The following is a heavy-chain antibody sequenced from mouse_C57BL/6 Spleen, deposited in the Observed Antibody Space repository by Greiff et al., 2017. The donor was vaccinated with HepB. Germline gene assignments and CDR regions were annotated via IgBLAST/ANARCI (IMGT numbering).Heavy chain of an antibody. CDR2: ISYDGSN. J-gene: IGHJ2*01. CDR3: ARGSYGYPGNFDY. Sequence: EVQLQQSGPGLVKPSQSLSLTCSVTGYSITSGYYWNWIRQFPGNKLEWMGYISYDGSNNYNPSLKNRISITRDTSKNQFFLKLNSVTTEDTATYYCARGSYGYPGNFDYWGEGTTLTVSS. V-gene: IGHV3-6*01. CDR1: GYSITSGYY. D-gene: IGHD2-2*01.